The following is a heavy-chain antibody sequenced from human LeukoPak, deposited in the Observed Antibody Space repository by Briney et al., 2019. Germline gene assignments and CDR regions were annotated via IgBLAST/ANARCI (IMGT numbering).Heavy chain of an antibody. CDR3: AKDTPRGSSGLFGGYFDY. J-gene: IGHJ4*02. D-gene: IGHD3-22*01. CDR2: ISGSGGST. Sequence: GGSLRLSCAASGFTFSSYAMSWVRQAPGKGLEWVSAISGSGGSTYYADSVKGRLTISRDNSKNTLYLQMNSLRAEDTAVYYCAKDTPRGSSGLFGGYFDYWGQGTLVTVSS. V-gene: IGHV3-23*01. CDR1: GFTFSSYA.